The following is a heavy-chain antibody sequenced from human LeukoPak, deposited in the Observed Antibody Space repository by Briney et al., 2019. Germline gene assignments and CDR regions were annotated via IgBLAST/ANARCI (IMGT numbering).Heavy chain of an antibody. CDR1: GFTFSSYA. D-gene: IGHD3-22*01. CDR3: AKRDNNDYYTGLHVFDI. J-gene: IGHJ3*02. V-gene: IGHV3-23*01. CDR2: ICGSGDRA. Sequence: PGGSLRLSCAASGFTFSSYAMTWVRQAPGKGPEWVSGICGSGDRAYYTDSVKGRFTISRDNSKNTLDLQMNSLRAEDTAVYYCAKRDNNDYYTGLHVFDIWGQGTMVTVSS.